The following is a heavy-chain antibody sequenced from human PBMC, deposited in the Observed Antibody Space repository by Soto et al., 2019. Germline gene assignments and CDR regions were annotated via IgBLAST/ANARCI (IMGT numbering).Heavy chain of an antibody. CDR2: ITTSGGSI. J-gene: IGHJ4*02. CDR1: GFTFSDNY. V-gene: IGHV3-11*01. Sequence: GGSLRLSCAASGFTFSDNYMSWIRQAPGKGLEWVSYITTSGGSIYNPDSVRGRFTTSRDNAKSSLYLQMNSLRAEDTAVYYCARGHHVFDYWGQGTLVTVSS. CDR3: ARGHHVFDY.